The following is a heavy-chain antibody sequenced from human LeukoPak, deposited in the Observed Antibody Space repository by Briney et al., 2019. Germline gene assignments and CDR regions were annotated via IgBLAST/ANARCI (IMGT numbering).Heavy chain of an antibody. D-gene: IGHD5-18*01. Sequence: SVKVSCKASGGTFSSYAISWVRQAPGQGLEWMGGIIPIFGTANYAQKFQGRVTITADKSTSTAYMELSSLRSEDTAVYYCASGVYSYGYGYFDYWGQGTLVTVSS. J-gene: IGHJ4*02. V-gene: IGHV1-69*06. CDR1: GGTFSSYA. CDR2: IIPIFGTA. CDR3: ASGVYSYGYGYFDY.